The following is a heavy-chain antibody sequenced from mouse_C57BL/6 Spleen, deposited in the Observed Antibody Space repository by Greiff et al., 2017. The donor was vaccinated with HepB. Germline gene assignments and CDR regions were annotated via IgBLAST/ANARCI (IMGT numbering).Heavy chain of an antibody. J-gene: IGHJ1*03. D-gene: IGHD1-1*01. CDR1: GYSFTDYN. CDR3: TRVVVEDWYFDV. V-gene: IGHV1-39*01. Sequence: EVQLQESGPELVKPGASVQISCKASGYSFTDYNMNWVKQSNGKSLEWIGVINPNYGTISYNQKFKGKATLTVDQSSSTAYMQLNSLTSEDSAVYYCTRVVVEDWYFDVWGTGTTVTVSS. CDR2: INPNYGTI.